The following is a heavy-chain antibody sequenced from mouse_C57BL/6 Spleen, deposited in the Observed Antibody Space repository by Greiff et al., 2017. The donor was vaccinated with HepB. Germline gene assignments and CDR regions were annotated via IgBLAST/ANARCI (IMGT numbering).Heavy chain of an antibody. CDR1: GFTFSNYW. D-gene: IGHD1-1*01. Sequence: EVMLVESGGGLVQPGGSMKLSCVASGFTFSNYWMNWVRQSPEKGLEWVAQIRLKSDNYATHYAESVKGRFTISRDDSKSSVYLQMHNLRAEDTGIYYCTAYGSSSWFAYWGQGTLVTVSA. V-gene: IGHV6-3*01. J-gene: IGHJ3*01. CDR3: TAYGSSSWFAY. CDR2: IRLKSDNYAT.